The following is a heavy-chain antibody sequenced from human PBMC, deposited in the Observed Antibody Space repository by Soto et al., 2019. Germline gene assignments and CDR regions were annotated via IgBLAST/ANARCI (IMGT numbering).Heavy chain of an antibody. J-gene: IGHJ2*01. CDR2: IRALNGNT. CDR3: ARDSEGDGYIYWYFDL. V-gene: IGHV1-18*01. Sequence: QVQLVQSAAEVKKPGASVKVSCKASGNTFTNHGISWVRQAPGQGLEWMGWIRALNGNTNYAQEFQGRITMTTDTSTTTAYMELRSLKSDYTAVYYCARDSEGDGYIYWYFDLWGRGTLVTVSS. CDR1: GNTFTNHG. D-gene: IGHD5-12*01.